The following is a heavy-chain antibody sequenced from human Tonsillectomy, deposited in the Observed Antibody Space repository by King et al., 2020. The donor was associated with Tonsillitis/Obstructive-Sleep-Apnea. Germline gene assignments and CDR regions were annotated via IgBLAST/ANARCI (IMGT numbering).Heavy chain of an antibody. J-gene: IGHJ6*02. Sequence: VQLVETGGGLVQPGGSLRLFCAASGFTFSNYAMSWVRQAPGKGLKWVSSIRGSGDYTSYVDSVKGRFTISRDNSKNTLYLQKNSLRADDTAVYYCTKGGRYYDGGCYYYYGLGVWGQGTTVTVSS. CDR3: TKGGRYYDGGCYYYYGLGV. CDR2: IRGSGDYT. V-gene: IGHV3-23*04. D-gene: IGHD3-10*01. CDR1: GFTFSNYA.